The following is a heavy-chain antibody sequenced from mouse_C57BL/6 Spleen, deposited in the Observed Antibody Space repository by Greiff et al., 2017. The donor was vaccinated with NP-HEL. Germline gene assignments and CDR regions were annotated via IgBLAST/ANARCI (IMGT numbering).Heavy chain of an antibody. V-gene: IGHV1-26*01. CDR3: ARWEGNYDYAMDY. D-gene: IGHD2-1*01. CDR1: GYTFTDYY. Sequence: VQLQQSGPELVKPGASVKISCKASGYTFTDYYMNWVKQSHGKSLEWIGDINPNNGGTSYNQKFKGKATLTVDKSSSTAYMELRSLTSEDSAVYYCARWEGNYDYAMDYWGQGTSVTVSS. CDR2: INPNNGGT. J-gene: IGHJ4*01.